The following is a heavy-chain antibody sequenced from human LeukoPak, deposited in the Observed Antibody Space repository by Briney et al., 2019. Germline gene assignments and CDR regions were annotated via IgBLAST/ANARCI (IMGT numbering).Heavy chain of an antibody. J-gene: IGHJ4*02. CDR2: IYYSGST. D-gene: IGHD6-19*01. CDR3: ARKANGIAVAAN. V-gene: IGHV4-38-2*02. Sequence: SETLSLTCTVSGYSISSGYDWGWIRQPPGKGLEWIGSIYYSGSTYYNPSLKSRVTISVDTSKNQFSLKLSSVTAADTAVYYCARKANGIAVAANWGQGTLVTVSS. CDR1: GYSISSGYD.